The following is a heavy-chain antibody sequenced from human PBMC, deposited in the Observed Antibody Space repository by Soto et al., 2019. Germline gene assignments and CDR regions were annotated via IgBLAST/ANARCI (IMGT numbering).Heavy chain of an antibody. CDR1: GFDFSSYA. V-gene: IGHV3-23*01. CDR2: ISGTGGSP. CDR3: AKGGGIYYFYYIDS. D-gene: IGHD1-26*01. Sequence: EVQLLESGGGLVPPGGSLRLSCAASGFDFSSYAMNWVRQAPGKGLEWVSGISGTGGSPYYADSVKGRFTISRDNSKNTVYLQMNSLRAEDTAVYYCAKGGGIYYFYYIDSWGQGTLVPVSS. J-gene: IGHJ4*02.